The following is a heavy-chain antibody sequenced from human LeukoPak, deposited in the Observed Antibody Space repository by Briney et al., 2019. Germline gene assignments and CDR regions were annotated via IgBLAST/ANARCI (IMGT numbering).Heavy chain of an antibody. CDR2: ISSSSSYI. CDR3: ARDALAAGYRLEWYYFDY. V-gene: IGHV3-21*01. D-gene: IGHD2-2*01. J-gene: IGHJ4*02. CDR1: GFTFSTYT. Sequence: GGSLRLSCAASGFTFSTYTMNWVRQAPGKGLEWVSSISSSSSYIYYADSVKGRFTISRDNAKNSLYLQMNSLRAEDTAVYYRARDALAAGYRLEWYYFDYWGQGTLVTVSS.